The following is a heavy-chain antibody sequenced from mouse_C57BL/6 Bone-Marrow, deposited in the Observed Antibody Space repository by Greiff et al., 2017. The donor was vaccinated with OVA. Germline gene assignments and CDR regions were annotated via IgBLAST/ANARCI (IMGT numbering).Heavy chain of an antibody. CDR3: VRGYPGVEGGYYYAMDY. CDR2: ISSKSSNYAT. J-gene: IGHJ4*01. D-gene: IGHD1-1*01. V-gene: IGHV10-3*01. Sequence: EVKLVESGGGLVQPKGSLTLSCAASGFTFNTYAMHWVRQAPGKGLEWVARISSKSSNYATYYADSVKDRFTISRDDSQSMLYLQMNNLKTEDTAMYYCVRGYPGVEGGYYYAMDYWGQGTSVTVSS. CDR1: GFTFNTYA.